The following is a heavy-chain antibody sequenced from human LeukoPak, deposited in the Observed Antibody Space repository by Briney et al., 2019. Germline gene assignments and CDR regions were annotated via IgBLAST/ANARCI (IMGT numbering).Heavy chain of an antibody. CDR2: FYNGESI. Sequence: GGALRLSCAASLFTVSSNYMSSVRQAPGKGLWWVSVFYNGESIYYAHSVKGRFTNSRDNSKNTLYLQMNSLRAEDTVVYYCARVLPVRADKQKVAAATLSYYYYYMDVWGKGTTVTVSS. CDR3: ARVLPVRADKQKVAAATLSYYYYYMDV. V-gene: IGHV3-53*01. CDR1: LFTVSSNY. J-gene: IGHJ6*03. D-gene: IGHD2-2*01.